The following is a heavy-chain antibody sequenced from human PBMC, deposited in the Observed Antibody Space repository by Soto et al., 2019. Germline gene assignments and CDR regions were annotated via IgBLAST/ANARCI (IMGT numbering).Heavy chain of an antibody. V-gene: IGHV1-3*05. Sequence: QVQLVQSGAEEKKPGASVKVSCRASGYSFTSYAMHWVRQAPGQRLEWMGWLNAGNGNTKYSREFQARVTFTRDASASTAYMELSSLRSEDTAVYYCARLPQLGYYYGMDVWGQGTTVTVSS. J-gene: IGHJ6*02. D-gene: IGHD2-2*01. CDR2: LNAGNGNT. CDR1: GYSFTSYA. CDR3: ARLPQLGYYYGMDV.